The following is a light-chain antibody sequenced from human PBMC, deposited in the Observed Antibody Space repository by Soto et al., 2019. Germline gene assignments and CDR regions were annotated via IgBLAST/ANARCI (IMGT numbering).Light chain of an antibody. CDR1: SSTIGNNY. Sequence: QSVLTQPPSGSAAPGQRVTISCYGSSSTIGNNYVSWYQQLPGTAPKLLIYENDKRPSGIPDRFSGSKSDTSATLGITGLQTGDEADYYCGTWDSSLSAWVFGGGTKLTVL. J-gene: IGLJ3*02. CDR2: END. CDR3: GTWDSSLSAWV. V-gene: IGLV1-51*01.